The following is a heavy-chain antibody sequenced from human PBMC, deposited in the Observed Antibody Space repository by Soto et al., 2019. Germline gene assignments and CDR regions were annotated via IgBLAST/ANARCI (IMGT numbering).Heavy chain of an antibody. J-gene: IGHJ4*02. Sequence: QLQLQESGPGLVKPSETLSLTCTVSGGSISSSSYYWGWIRQPPGKGLEWIGSIYYSGSTYYNPSLKCRVTISVATSKDQFSLELKSVPAADTAVYYSASINLGYCSGGTCYYWCQGTLGTVSS. D-gene: IGHD2-15*01. CDR3: ASINLGYCSGGTCYY. CDR1: GGSISSSSYY. V-gene: IGHV4-39*01. CDR2: IYYSGST.